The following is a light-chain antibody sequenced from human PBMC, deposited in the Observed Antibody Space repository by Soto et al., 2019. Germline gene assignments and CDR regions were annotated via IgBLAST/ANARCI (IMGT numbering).Light chain of an antibody. J-gene: IGKJ1*01. CDR1: QDISGY. Sequence: IPLTQSTSSLSASVGDRVTITCRASQDISGYVAWYKQRPGRAPQLLIYAASALQTGVPSRFSGSGSGTDFTLTITSLQPEDFGTYYCQHPKWAFGQGTTVEI. CDR2: AAS. V-gene: IGKV1-9*01. CDR3: QHPKWA.